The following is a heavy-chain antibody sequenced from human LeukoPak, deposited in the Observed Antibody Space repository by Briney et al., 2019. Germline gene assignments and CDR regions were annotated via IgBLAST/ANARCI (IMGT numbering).Heavy chain of an antibody. D-gene: IGHD3-9*01. V-gene: IGHV1-58*01. CDR3: AAEDDFLTGYYDFDY. J-gene: IGHJ4*02. CDR2: IVIANGNT. CDR1: GFTFARSA. Sequence: ASVKVSCKASGFTFARSAVQWVRQAGGQRPEWRGWIVIANGNTNYAQKFQERLTITRDMSTSTAYMELSSLRSEDTAVYYCAAEDDFLTGYYDFDYWGQGTVVTVSS.